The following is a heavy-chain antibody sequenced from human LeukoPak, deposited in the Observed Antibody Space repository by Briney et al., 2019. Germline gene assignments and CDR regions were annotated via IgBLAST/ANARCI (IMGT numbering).Heavy chain of an antibody. CDR1: GFTFSSYG. J-gene: IGHJ5*02. V-gene: IGHV3-30*02. CDR2: MRYDGSTK. D-gene: IGHD3-10*01. Sequence: GGSLRLSCAASGFTFSSYGIHWVRQAPGNGLEWVAFMRYDGSTKYYADSVKGRFTISRDNSKNTLYLQMNSLRAEDTAVYYCANREPTRHYYGSGSYSLTNWFDPWGQGTMVTVSS. CDR3: ANREPTRHYYGSGSYSLTNWFDP.